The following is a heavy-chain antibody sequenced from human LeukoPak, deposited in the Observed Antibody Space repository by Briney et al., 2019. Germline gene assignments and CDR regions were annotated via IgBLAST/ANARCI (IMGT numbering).Heavy chain of an antibody. CDR3: AKDGVGYYGSGSYTN. J-gene: IGHJ4*02. D-gene: IGHD3-10*01. V-gene: IGHV3-23*01. CDR2: ISGSGGST. Sequence: PGGSLRLSCTASRFTFSSYAMSWVRQAPEKGLEWVSAISGSGGSTYYADSVKGRFTISRDNSKNTLYLQMNSLRAEDTAVYYCAKDGVGYYGSGSYTNWGQGTLVTVSS. CDR1: RFTFSSYA.